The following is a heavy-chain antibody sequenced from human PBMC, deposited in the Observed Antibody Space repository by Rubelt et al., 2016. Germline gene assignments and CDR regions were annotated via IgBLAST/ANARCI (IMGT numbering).Heavy chain of an antibody. CDR1: GFTFSSYS. V-gene: IGHV3-48*04. CDR3: ARDRAAAFLDY. D-gene: IGHD6-13*01. Sequence: EVQLVESGGGLVQPGGSLRLSCAASGFTFSSYSINWVRQAPGKGLEWVSYISGSCSTIYYADALKGRFTISRDNAKNSLYLQMNSLRAEDTAVYYCARDRAAAFLDYWGQGTLVTVSS. CDR2: ISGSCSTI. J-gene: IGHJ4*02.